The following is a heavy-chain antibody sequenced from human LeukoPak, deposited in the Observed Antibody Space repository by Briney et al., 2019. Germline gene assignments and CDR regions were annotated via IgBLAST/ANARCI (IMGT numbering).Heavy chain of an antibody. CDR1: GFTFSSYA. J-gene: IGHJ4*02. CDR2: ISGSGGST. D-gene: IGHD1-26*01. Sequence: GGSLRLFCAASGFTFSSYAMSWVRQAPGKGLEWVSAISGSGGSTYYADSVKGRFTISRDNSKNTLYLQMNSLRAEDTAVYYCAKQLGRRIVGATIDYWGQGTLVTVSS. CDR3: AKQLGRRIVGATIDY. V-gene: IGHV3-23*01.